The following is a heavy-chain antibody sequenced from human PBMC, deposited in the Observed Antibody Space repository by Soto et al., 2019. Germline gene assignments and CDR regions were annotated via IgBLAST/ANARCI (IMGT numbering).Heavy chain of an antibody. J-gene: IGHJ5*02. V-gene: IGHV1-46*01. CDR2: INPSGGST. CDR3: ARDSNNHYYNYNWFDP. CDR1: GYTFTSYY. D-gene: IGHD1-20*01. Sequence: ASVKVSCKASGYTFTSYYMHWVRQAPGQGLEWMGIINPSGGSTSYAQKFQGRVTMTRDTSTSTVYMELSSLRSEDTAVYYCARDSNNHYYNYNWFDPWGQGTLVTVSS.